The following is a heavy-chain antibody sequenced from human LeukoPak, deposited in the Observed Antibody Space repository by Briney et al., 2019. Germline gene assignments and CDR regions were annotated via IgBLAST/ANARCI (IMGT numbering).Heavy chain of an antibody. CDR2: IYTSGST. CDR1: GGSISSYY. V-gene: IGHV4-4*07. D-gene: IGHD6-13*01. CDR3: ARGNSSSWRRYYFDY. J-gene: IGHJ4*02. Sequence: PSETLSLTCTVSGGSISSYYWGWIRQPAGKGLEWIGRIYTSGSTNYNPSLKCRVTMSVDTSKNQFSLKLSSVTAADTAVYYCARGNSSSWRRYYFDYWGQGTLVTVSS.